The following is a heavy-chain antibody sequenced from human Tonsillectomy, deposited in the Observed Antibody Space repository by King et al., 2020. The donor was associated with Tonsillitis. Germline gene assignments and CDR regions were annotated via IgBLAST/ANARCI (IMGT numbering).Heavy chain of an antibody. V-gene: IGHV3-33*01. D-gene: IGHD3-22*01. CDR2: IWDDGSNE. J-gene: IGHJ6*03. CDR3: ARDRCSDYSCRWYYFMDV. CDR1: GFTFSSYG. Sequence: VQLVESGGGVVQPGGSLRLSCAASGFTFSSYGMHWVRQAPGKGLEWGAVIWDDGSNEDYTDYVKGRFTISRDNSKNTLFLQMSSLTAEATGVYYCARDRCSDYSCRWYYFMDVWGKGTTVTVSS.